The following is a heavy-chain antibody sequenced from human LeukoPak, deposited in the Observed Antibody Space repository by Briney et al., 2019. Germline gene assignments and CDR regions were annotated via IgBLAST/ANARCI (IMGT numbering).Heavy chain of an antibody. CDR1: GFTFSSYS. V-gene: IGHV3-21*01. J-gene: IGHJ4*02. Sequence: GGSLRLSCAACGFTFSSYSMNWVRQAPGKGLEWVSSISSSSYIYYADSVKGRFTISRDNAKNSLYLQMNSLRAEDTAVYYCVSLGTVAGLYFDYWGQGTLVTVSS. CDR3: VSLGTVAGLYFDY. CDR2: ISSSSYI. D-gene: IGHD6-19*01.